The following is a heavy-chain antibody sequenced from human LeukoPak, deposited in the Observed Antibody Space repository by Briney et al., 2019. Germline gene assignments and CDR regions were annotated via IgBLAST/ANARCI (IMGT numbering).Heavy chain of an antibody. CDR1: GFTFSSYA. J-gene: IGHJ4*02. CDR2: ISYDGSNK. Sequence: PGRSLRLSCAASGFTFSSYAMHWVRQAPGKGLEWVAVISYDGSNKYYADSVKGRFTISRDNSENTLYLQMNSLRAEDTAVYYCARDPYSGSYSGRGYFDYWVQGTLVTVSS. CDR3: ARDPYSGSYSGRGYFDY. D-gene: IGHD1-26*01. V-gene: IGHV3-30-3*01.